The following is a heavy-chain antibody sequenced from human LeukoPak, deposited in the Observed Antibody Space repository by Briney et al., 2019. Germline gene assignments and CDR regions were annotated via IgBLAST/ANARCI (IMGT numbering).Heavy chain of an antibody. CDR2: IYYSGST. CDR1: GGSISSYY. V-gene: IGHV4-59*01. Sequence: SETLSLTCTVSGGSISSYYWSWIRQPPGKGLEWIGYIYYSGSTNYNPSLKSRVTISVDTSKNQFSLKLSSVTAADTAVYYCARGGRINSFYLGDCWGQGTLVTVSS. D-gene: IGHD3-16*01. J-gene: IGHJ4*02. CDR3: ARGGRINSFYLGDC.